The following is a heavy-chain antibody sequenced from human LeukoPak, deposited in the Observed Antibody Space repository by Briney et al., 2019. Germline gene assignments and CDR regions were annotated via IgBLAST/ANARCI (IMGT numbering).Heavy chain of an antibody. D-gene: IGHD3-10*01. V-gene: IGHV3-53*01. CDR1: GFTVSSNY. CDR2: IYSGGST. J-gene: IGHJ6*02. CDR3: ARSQVPGLSTPKDYGMDV. Sequence: QPGGSLRLSCAASGFTVSSNYMSWVRQAPGKGLGWVSVIYSGGSTYYADSVKGRFTISRDNSKNTLYLQMNSLRAEDTAVYYCARSQVPGLSTPKDYGMDVWGQGTMVTVSS.